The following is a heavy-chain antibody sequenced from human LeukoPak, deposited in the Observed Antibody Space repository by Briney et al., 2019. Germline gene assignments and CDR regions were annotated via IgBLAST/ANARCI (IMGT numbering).Heavy chain of an antibody. CDR2: ISRDGDKT. V-gene: IGHV3-23*01. J-gene: IGHJ4*02. CDR3: ARITAHCFDH. CDR1: GFSLSINS. Sequence: GGSLRLSCAVSGFSLSINSMCWVRQAPGKGLEWVSGISRDGDKTYYADSVKGRFTISRDNSKNTLFLQMSSLRVEDTAVYYCARITAHCFDHWGQGTLVTVSS. D-gene: IGHD3-16*01.